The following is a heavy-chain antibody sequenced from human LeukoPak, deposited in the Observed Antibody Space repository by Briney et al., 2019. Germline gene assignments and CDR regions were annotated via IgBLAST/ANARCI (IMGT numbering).Heavy chain of an antibody. J-gene: IGHJ4*02. Sequence: GGSLRHSCGVSGFTFSGSAMHWVRQASGKGLEWVGRIRSKANSYATAYAASVKGRFTISRDDSKNTAYLQMNSLKTEDTAVYYCTRHAFGYDSSRVTDYWGQGTLVTDSS. CDR2: IRSKANSYAT. D-gene: IGHD5-12*01. V-gene: IGHV3-73*01. CDR3: TRHAFGYDSSRVTDY. CDR1: GFTFSGSA.